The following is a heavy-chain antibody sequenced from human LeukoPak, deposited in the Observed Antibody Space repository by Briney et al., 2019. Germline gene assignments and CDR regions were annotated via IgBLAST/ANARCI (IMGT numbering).Heavy chain of an antibody. D-gene: IGHD5-12*01. CDR3: ARGARRGYSDY. J-gene: IGHJ4*02. Sequence: GGSLRLSCAASGFTFSSYWMHWVRQAPGKGLVWVSRINSDGSSTSYADSVKGRFTISRDKAKNTLYLQMNSLRAEDTAVYYCARGARRGYSDYWGQGTLVTVSS. V-gene: IGHV3-74*01. CDR1: GFTFSSYW. CDR2: INSDGSST.